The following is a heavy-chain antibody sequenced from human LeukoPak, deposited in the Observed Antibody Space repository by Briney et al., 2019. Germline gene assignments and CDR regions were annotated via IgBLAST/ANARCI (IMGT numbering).Heavy chain of an antibody. J-gene: IGHJ4*02. CDR2: MSGSDGST. Sequence: GGSLRLSCAASGFTFSRYVMNWVRQAPGKGLEWVSAMSGSDGSTYYADSVKGRFTISRDNSKNTLSLQMNSLRAEDTAVYYCARGEGYDFWSGYLYQYYFDYWGQGTLVTVSS. CDR1: GFTFSRYV. V-gene: IGHV3-23*01. CDR3: ARGEGYDFWSGYLYQYYFDY. D-gene: IGHD3-3*01.